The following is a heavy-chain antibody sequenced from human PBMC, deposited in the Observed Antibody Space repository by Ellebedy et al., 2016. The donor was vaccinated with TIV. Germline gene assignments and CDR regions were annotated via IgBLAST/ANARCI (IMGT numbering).Heavy chain of an antibody. D-gene: IGHD4-23*01. CDR3: ARVTVVKGHYYGMDV. J-gene: IGHJ6*02. CDR1: GGSFSGYY. V-gene: IGHV4-34*01. CDR2: INHSGST. Sequence: GSLRLSXAVYGGSFSGYYWSWIRQPPGKGLEWIGEINHSGSTNYNPSLKSRVTISVDTSKNQFSLKLSSVTAADTAVYYCARVTVVKGHYYGMDVWGQGTTVTVSS.